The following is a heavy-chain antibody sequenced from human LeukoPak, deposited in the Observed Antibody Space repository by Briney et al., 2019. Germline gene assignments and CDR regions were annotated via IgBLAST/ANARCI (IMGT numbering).Heavy chain of an antibody. CDR2: MNPNSGNT. CDR3: ASLSGSYYYYYGMDV. CDR1: GYTFTSYD. D-gene: IGHD1-26*01. Sequence: GASVKVSCKASGYTFTSYDINWVRQATGQGLEWMGWMNPNSGNTGYAQKFQGRVTMTRNTSISTAYMELSSLRSEDTAVYYCASLSGSYYYYYGMDVWGQGTTVTVSS. V-gene: IGHV1-8*01. J-gene: IGHJ6*02.